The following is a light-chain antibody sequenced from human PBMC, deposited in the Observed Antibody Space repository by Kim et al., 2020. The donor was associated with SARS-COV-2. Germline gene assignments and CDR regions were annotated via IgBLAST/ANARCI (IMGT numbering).Light chain of an antibody. V-gene: IGKV1-39*01. Sequence: SASVGDTVTITCRASQPISNFLNWYQQKPGKAPKLIIYVASNLQSGVPSRFSGSGSGTDFTLTITSLQPEDFATYYCQHNYFTPAFGGGTKVDIK. CDR1: QPISNF. CDR2: VAS. CDR3: QHNYFTPA. J-gene: IGKJ4*01.